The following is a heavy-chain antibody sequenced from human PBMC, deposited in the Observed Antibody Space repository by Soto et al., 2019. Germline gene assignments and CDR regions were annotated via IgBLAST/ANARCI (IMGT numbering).Heavy chain of an antibody. CDR2: ISSSGLTT. V-gene: IGHV3-48*03. D-gene: IGHD3-10*01. CDR1: GFNFRMYE. J-gene: IGHJ5*01. Sequence: GGSLRLSCQASGFNFRMYEMHWVRKAPGKGLEWVSYISSSGLTTYYADFAEGRFTISRDNAKDSLYLHLNSLRVGGTAVYYCARYGTRGDWWGLGTQVTVSS. CDR3: ARYGTRGDW.